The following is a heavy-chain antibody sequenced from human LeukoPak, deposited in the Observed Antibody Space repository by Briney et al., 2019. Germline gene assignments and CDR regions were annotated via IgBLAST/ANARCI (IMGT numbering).Heavy chain of an antibody. CDR3: ARGGMVRGVIRPIYYYMDV. Sequence: SETLSLTCTVSGGSISSYYWSWIRQPAGKGLEWIGRIYTSGSTNYNPSLKSRVTMSVDTSKNQFSLKLSSVTAADTAVYYCARGGMVRGVIRPIYYYMDVWGKGTTVTISS. V-gene: IGHV4-4*07. D-gene: IGHD3-10*01. CDR1: GGSISSYY. CDR2: IYTSGST. J-gene: IGHJ6*03.